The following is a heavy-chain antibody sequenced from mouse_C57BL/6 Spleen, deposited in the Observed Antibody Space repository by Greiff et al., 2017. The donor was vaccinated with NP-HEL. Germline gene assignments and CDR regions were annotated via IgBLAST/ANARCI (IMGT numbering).Heavy chain of an antibody. Sequence: VQLQQSGAELVKPGASVKISCKASGYAFSSYWMNWVKQRPGKGLEWIGQIYPGDGDTNYNGKFKGKATLTADKSSSTAYMQLSSLTSEDSAVYFCARMGLGYAMDYWGQGTSVTVSS. V-gene: IGHV1-80*01. CDR3: ARMGLGYAMDY. D-gene: IGHD4-1*01. CDR2: IYPGDGDT. J-gene: IGHJ4*01. CDR1: GYAFSSYW.